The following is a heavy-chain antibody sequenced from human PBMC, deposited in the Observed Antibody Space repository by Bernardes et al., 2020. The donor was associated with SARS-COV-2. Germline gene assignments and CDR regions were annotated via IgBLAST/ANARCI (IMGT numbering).Heavy chain of an antibody. Sequence: SGPTLVKPTQTLTLTCTFSGFSLSTNEMCVNWIRQPPGKALEWLARIDWDDDKYYSTSLKTRLTISKDISKDRVVLTMTNMDPVDTATYYCTRALSITVPDVFDIWGQGTMVTVSS. CDR2: IDWDDDK. D-gene: IGHD6-19*01. J-gene: IGHJ3*02. CDR1: GFSLSTNEMC. CDR3: TRALSITVPDVFDI. V-gene: IGHV2-70*11.